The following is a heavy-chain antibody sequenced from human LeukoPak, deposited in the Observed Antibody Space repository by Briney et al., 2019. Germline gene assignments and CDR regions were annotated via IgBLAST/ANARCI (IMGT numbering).Heavy chain of an antibody. Sequence: ASVKVSCKASGYTFTIYDIHWVRQATGQGLEWMGWMNPNSGNTGYAQKFQGRVTMTRNTSISTAYMELSSLRSEDTAVYYCARVSAFGGVIVLVRDAFDIWGQGTMVTVSS. J-gene: IGHJ3*02. CDR2: MNPNSGNT. CDR3: ARVSAFGGVIVLVRDAFDI. V-gene: IGHV1-8*01. CDR1: GYTFTIYD. D-gene: IGHD3-16*02.